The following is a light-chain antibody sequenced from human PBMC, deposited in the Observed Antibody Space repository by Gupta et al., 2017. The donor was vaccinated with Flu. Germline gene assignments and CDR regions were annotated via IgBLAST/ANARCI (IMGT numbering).Light chain of an antibody. Sequence: VTPGVPASSSCRARQSLLHNNGNNYLNWYLHTPGQSPQLLIYLGSNRASGVPGRFSGSGSGTDFTLKISRVEAEDVGVYYCRQSLQTPRTVGQGTKMEIK. CDR1: QSLLHNNGNNY. CDR3: RQSLQTPRT. CDR2: LGS. V-gene: IGKV2-28*01. J-gene: IGKJ2*02.